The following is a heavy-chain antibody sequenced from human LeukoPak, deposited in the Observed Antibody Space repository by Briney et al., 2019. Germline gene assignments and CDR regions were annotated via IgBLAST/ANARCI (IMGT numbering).Heavy chain of an antibody. D-gene: IGHD3-10*01. CDR2: IYTSGST. CDR3: ARDDYYGSGTYFDY. J-gene: IGHJ4*02. V-gene: IGHV4-61*02. CDR1: GGSISSGDYY. Sequence: SETLSLTCTVSGGSISSGDYYWSWIRQPPGKGLEWIGRIYTSGSTNYNPSLKSRVTMSVDTSKNQFSLKLSSVTAADTAVYYCARDDYYGSGTYFDYWGQGTLVTVSS.